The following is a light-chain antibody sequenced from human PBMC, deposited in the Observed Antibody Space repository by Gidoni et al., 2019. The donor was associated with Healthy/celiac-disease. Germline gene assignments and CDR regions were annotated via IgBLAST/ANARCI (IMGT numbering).Light chain of an antibody. V-gene: IGKV1-27*01. CDR3: QKYNSAPRS. CDR1: QGISNY. Sequence: DIQINQSPSSLSASVGDRVTTTCRASQGISNYLAWYQQKPGQVPKLLIYAASTLQAGVPSRFSGSGSGTDFTLTISSLQPEDVATYDCQKYNSAPRSFGPGTKVD. J-gene: IGKJ3*01. CDR2: AAS.